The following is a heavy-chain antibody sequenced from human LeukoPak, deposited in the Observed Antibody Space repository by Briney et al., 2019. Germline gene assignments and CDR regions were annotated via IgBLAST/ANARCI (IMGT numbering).Heavy chain of an antibody. D-gene: IGHD3-9*01. J-gene: IGHJ4*02. CDR1: GGSFSGYY. CDR2: INHSGST. CDR3: ARGGVLGYFDWFGY. Sequence: PSETLSLTCAVYGGSFSGYYWSWVRQPPGKGLEWIGEINHSGSTKYNPSLMSRGTISVDTSQNQFSLKLSSGTAADTAVYYCARGGVLGYFDWFGYGGQGTLGTVS. V-gene: IGHV4-34*01.